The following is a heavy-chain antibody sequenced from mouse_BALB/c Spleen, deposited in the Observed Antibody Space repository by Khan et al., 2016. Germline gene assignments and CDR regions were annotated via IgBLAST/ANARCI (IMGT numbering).Heavy chain of an antibody. CDR2: ISYSTST. Sequence: EMQLQESGPSLVKPSQTLSLTCSVTGDSITSGYWNWIRKFPGNKLEYMGYISYSTSTYYNPSLKRRLSITRDTSKKQYYLKLNSVTSEDTATYYCASFYGDYRGYFDVWGSGTTVTVSS. V-gene: IGHV3-8*02. CDR3: ASFYGDYRGYFDV. CDR1: GDSITSGY. J-gene: IGHJ1*01. D-gene: IGHD2-13*01.